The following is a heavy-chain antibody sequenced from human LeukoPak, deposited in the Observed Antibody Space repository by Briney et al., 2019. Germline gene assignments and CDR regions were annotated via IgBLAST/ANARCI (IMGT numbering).Heavy chain of an antibody. CDR1: GFTFSSYA. CDR3: AKNTELVELLDY. V-gene: IGHV3-23*01. J-gene: IGHJ4*02. D-gene: IGHD2-8*02. CDR2: ISGSSGST. Sequence: GGSLRLSCAASGFTFSSYAMSWVRQAPGKGLEWVSAISGSSGSTYYADSVKGRFTISRDNSKNTLYLQMNSLRAEDTAVYYCAKNTELVELLDYWGQGTLVTVSS.